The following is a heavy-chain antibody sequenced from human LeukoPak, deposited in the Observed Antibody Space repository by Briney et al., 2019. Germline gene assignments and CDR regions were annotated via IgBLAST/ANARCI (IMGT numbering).Heavy chain of an antibody. CDR1: GYTFTGYY. D-gene: IGHD5-12*01. V-gene: IGHV1-2*02. CDR3: ARGRFSGYGAD. Sequence: GASVKVSCNTFGYTFTGYYMHWVRQAPGQGLEWMGWINPNSGGTNFAQKFQGRVTMTRDTSISTAYMELSSLTSDDTAVYYCARGRFSGYGADWGQGTLVTVSS. J-gene: IGHJ4*02. CDR2: INPNSGGT.